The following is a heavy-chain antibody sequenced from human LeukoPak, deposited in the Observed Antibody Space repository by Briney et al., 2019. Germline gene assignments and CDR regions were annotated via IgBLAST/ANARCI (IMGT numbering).Heavy chain of an antibody. Sequence: PSQTLSLTCTVSGGSISSGGYYWSWIRQPPGKGLEWIGYIYHSGSTYYNPSLKSRVTISVDRSKNQFSLKLSSVTAADTAVYYCARAQKGWDGPQAFDIWGQGTMVTVSS. J-gene: IGHJ3*02. CDR2: IYHSGST. V-gene: IGHV4-30-2*01. D-gene: IGHD1-26*01. CDR1: GGSISSGGYY. CDR3: ARAQKGWDGPQAFDI.